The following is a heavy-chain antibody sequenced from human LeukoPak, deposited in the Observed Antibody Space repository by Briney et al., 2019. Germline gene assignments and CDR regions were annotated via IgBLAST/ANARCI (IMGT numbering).Heavy chain of an antibody. J-gene: IGHJ5*02. V-gene: IGHV1-18*01. D-gene: IGHD3-22*01. Sequence: ASVKVSCKASGYTFTSYGISWVRQAPGQGLEWMGWISAYNGHTNSAQKLQGRVTMTTDTSTSTAYMELRSLRSDDTAVYYCARGPMSTGWFDPWGQGTLVTVSS. CDR3: ARGPMSTGWFDP. CDR1: GYTFTSYG. CDR2: ISAYNGHT.